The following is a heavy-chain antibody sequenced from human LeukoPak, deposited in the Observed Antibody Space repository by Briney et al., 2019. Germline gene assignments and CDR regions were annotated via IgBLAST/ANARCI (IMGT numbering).Heavy chain of an antibody. J-gene: IGHJ4*02. CDR1: GYTFTGYY. V-gene: IGHV1-2*02. Sequence: GASVKVSCKASGYTFTGYYMHWVRQAPGQGLEWMGWINPNSGGTNYAQKFQGRVTMTRDTSTSTAYMELSRLRSDDTAVYYCARESWAYSPFDSWGQGILVTVSP. D-gene: IGHD2-21*01. CDR3: ARESWAYSPFDS. CDR2: INPNSGGT.